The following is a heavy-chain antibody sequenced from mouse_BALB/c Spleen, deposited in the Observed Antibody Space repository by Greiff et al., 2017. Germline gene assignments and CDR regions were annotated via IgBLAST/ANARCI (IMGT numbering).Heavy chain of an antibody. J-gene: IGHJ3*01. Sequence: VQLVESGAELAKPGASVKMSCKASGYTFTSYWMHWVKQRPGQGLEWIGYINPSTGYTEYNQKFKDKATLTADKSSSTAYMQLSSLTSEDSAVYYCARSGYDEPFAYWGQGTLVTVSA. V-gene: IGHV1-7*01. D-gene: IGHD2-14*01. CDR2: INPSTGYT. CDR1: GYTFTSYW. CDR3: ARSGYDEPFAY.